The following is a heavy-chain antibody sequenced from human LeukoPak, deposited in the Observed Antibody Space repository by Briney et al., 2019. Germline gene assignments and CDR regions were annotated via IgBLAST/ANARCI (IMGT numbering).Heavy chain of an antibody. V-gene: IGHV4-39*01. J-gene: IGHJ4*02. Sequence: SETLSLTCTVSGGSISSSSYYWGWIRQPPGKGLEWIGSIYYSGSTNNNPSLKSQVTMSVDTSKNQFSLKLSSVTAADTAVYYCARRRTMFGYFAGEFDYWGQGTLVTVSS. CDR2: IYYSGST. CDR3: ARRRTMFGYFAGEFDY. D-gene: IGHD3-10*02. CDR1: GGSISSSSYY.